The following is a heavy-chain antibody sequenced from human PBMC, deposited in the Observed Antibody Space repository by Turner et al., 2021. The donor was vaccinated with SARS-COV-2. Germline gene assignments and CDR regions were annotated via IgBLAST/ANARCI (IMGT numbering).Heavy chain of an antibody. CDR3: AREPFTYYYDSSGNWFDP. D-gene: IGHD3-22*01. J-gene: IGHJ5*02. CDR1: GYTFSSYG. V-gene: IGHV1-18*01. Sequence: QVQLVQSGAEVKMPGASVKVSCKASGYTFSSYGISWVRQAPGQGLEWMGWISAYNGNTNYAQKLQGRVTMTTDTSTSTAYMELRSLRSDDTAVYYCAREPFTYYYDSSGNWFDPWGQGTLVTVSS. CDR2: ISAYNGNT.